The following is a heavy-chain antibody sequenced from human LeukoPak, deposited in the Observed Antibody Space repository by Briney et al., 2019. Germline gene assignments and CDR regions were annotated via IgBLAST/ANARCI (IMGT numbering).Heavy chain of an antibody. V-gene: IGHV1-18*01. J-gene: IGHJ5*02. CDR1: GYTFTGHG. D-gene: IGHD4/OR15-4a*01. CDR3: ARRHVDHGADH. CDR2: ISVYTTNT. Sequence: ASVKVSYKASGYTFTGHGISWVRQAPGQGLEWMGWISVYTTNTAYTERLQDRITMTTDPYTSTAYLELRSLRFDDTAVYYCARRHVDHGADHWGQGTLVTVSS.